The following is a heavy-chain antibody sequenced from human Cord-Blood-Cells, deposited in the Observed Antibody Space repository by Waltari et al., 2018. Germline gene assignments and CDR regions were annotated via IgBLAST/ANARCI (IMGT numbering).Heavy chain of an antibody. Sequence: QVQLVQSGAEVKKPGASVKVSCKASGYPLPRYYNPWLRQAPGQGLEWMGWINPNSGGTNYAQKFQGRVTMTRDTSISTAYMELSRLRSDDTAVYYCARDRGIAAAGFDYWGQGTLVTVSS. CDR1: GYPLPRYY. CDR2: INPNSGGT. J-gene: IGHJ4*02. CDR3: ARDRGIAAAGFDY. V-gene: IGHV1-2*02. D-gene: IGHD6-13*01.